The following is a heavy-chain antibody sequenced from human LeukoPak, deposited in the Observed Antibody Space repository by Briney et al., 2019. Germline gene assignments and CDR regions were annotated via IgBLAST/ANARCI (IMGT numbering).Heavy chain of an antibody. J-gene: IGHJ4*02. Sequence: SETLSLTCSVSGDSISSSSYYWGWIRQPPGQGLEWIGNIYYSGSTYYNPSLKSRVTISVDTSKNQFSVTAADTAVYYCARQPPNYYDSSGYYVSPFGFDYWGQGTLVTVSS. CDR2: IYYSGST. V-gene: IGHV4-39*01. CDR3: ARQPPNYYDSSGYYVSPFGFDY. CDR1: GDSISSSSYY. D-gene: IGHD3-22*01.